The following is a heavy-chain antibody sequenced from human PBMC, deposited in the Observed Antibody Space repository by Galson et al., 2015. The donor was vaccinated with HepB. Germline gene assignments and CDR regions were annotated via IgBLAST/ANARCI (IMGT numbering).Heavy chain of an antibody. V-gene: IGHV3-33*08. Sequence: SLRLSCAASGFTFSSYGMHWVRQAPGKRLEWVAVIWYDGSNKYYADSVKGRFTISRDNSKNTLYLQMNSLRAEDTAVYYCARDPRSGNDPYYFDYWGQGTLVTVSS. CDR2: IWYDGSNK. CDR3: ARDPRSGNDPYYFDY. J-gene: IGHJ4*02. D-gene: IGHD1-1*01. CDR1: GFTFSSYG.